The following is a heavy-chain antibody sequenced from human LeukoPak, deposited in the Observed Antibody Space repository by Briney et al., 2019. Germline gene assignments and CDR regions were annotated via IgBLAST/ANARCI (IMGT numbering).Heavy chain of an antibody. CDR1: GGSISSGGYS. CDR2: IYHSGST. J-gene: IGHJ5*02. V-gene: IGHV4-30-2*01. CDR3: ARVITMVRGVIPAPNWFDP. Sequence: SQTLSLTCAVSGGSISSGGYSWSWIRQPPGKGLEWIGYIYHSGSTYYNPSLKSRVTISVDRSKNQFPLKLSSVTAADTAVYYCARVITMVRGVIPAPNWFDPWGQGTLVTVSS. D-gene: IGHD3-10*01.